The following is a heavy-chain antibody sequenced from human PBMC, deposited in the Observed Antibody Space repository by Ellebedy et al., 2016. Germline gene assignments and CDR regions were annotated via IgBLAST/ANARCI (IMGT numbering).Heavy chain of an antibody. V-gene: IGHV3-30-3*01. CDR2: ISYDGSNK. CDR1: GFTFSSYA. J-gene: IGHJ4*02. CDR3: ARGPHYDFWSGYFY. Sequence: GGSLRLSCAASGFTFSSYAMHWVRQAPGKGLEWVAVISYDGSNKYYADSVKGRFTISRDNSKNTLYLQMNSLRAEDTAVYYCARGPHYDFWSGYFYWGQGTLVTVSS. D-gene: IGHD3-3*01.